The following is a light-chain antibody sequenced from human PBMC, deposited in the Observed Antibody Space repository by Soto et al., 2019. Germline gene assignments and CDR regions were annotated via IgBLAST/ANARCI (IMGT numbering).Light chain of an antibody. CDR1: SSDVGGYND. CDR3: SSCAGSHTSGV. CDR2: EVS. V-gene: IGLV2-8*01. J-gene: IGLJ1*01. Sequence: QSALTQPPSASGSPGQSVTISCTGTSSDVGGYNDVSWYQQHPGKAPILMIYEVSKRPSGVSARSSGCTSGTPAFMTLSGLHDADDAYSSCSSCAGSHTSGVFGTGTKLTVL.